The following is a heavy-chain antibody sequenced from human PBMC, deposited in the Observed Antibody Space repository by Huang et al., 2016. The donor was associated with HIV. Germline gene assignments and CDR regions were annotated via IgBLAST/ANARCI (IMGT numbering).Heavy chain of an antibody. CDR3: ATVDYYDTSGPQRGYFDN. CDR1: GGSFRNFA. J-gene: IGHJ4*02. CDR2: IILTLGTA. D-gene: IGHD3-22*01. V-gene: IGHV1-69*01. Sequence: QVQLVQSGAEVKKPGSSVKVSCKASGGSFRNFAIGWVRQAPGQGLGGMGGIILTLGTANYAKKFQGRVTIIADESTSTAYMELSSLRSEDTAVYYCATVDYYDTSGPQRGYFDNWGQGTLVTVSS.